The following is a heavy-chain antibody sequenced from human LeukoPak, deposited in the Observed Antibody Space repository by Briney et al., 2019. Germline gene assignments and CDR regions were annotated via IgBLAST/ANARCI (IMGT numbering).Heavy chain of an antibody. CDR1: GFTFSGYS. CDR3: AKDLPYYYDSSGSGDAFDI. V-gene: IGHV3-48*01. Sequence: GGSLRLSCAASGFTFSGYSLNWLRQAPGKGLEWISYISSGSETIHYADSVKGRVTISRDNSQNTLYLQMNSLRAEDTAIYYCAKDLPYYYDSSGSGDAFDIWGRGTMVTVST. J-gene: IGHJ3*02. CDR2: ISSGSETI. D-gene: IGHD3-22*01.